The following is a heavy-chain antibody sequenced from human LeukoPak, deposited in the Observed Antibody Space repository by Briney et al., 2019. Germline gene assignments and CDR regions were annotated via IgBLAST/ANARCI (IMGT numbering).Heavy chain of an antibody. V-gene: IGHV1-58*02. Sequence: GTSVKVSCKASGFTFTSSAMQWVRQARGQRLEWIGWIVVGSGNTNYAQKFQERVTITRDMSTSTAYMELSSLRSEDTAVYYCAARPPSGDYVSTFDYWGQGTLITVS. J-gene: IGHJ4*02. CDR3: AARPPSGDYVSTFDY. CDR1: GFTFTSSA. D-gene: IGHD4-17*01. CDR2: IVVGSGNT.